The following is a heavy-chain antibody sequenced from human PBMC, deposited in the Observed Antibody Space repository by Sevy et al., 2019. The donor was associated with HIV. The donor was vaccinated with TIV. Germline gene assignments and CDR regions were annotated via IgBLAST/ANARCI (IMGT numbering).Heavy chain of an antibody. V-gene: IGHV2-5*02. D-gene: IGHD1-7*01. Sequence: SGPTLVNPTQTLTLTCTFSGFSIGTSGVGVGWVRQPPGKALEWLVVIYWDNDKRNSPSLKSMLTVTKDISKNQVVLTMTNLDPADTATYYCAHRLVSMSEWNYGYFDYWGQGTLVTVSS. J-gene: IGHJ4*02. CDR3: AHRLVSMSEWNYGYFDY. CDR1: GFSIGTSGVG. CDR2: IYWDNDK.